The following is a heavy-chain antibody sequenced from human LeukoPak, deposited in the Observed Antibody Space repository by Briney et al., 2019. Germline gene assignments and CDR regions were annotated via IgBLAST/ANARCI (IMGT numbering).Heavy chain of an antibody. V-gene: IGHV4-4*02. CDR3: ARGAHPQRLPVKDAYGLAV. CDR2: IYYTGSR. D-gene: IGHD4-17*01. Sequence: SETLSLTCVVSGASISSSDWWSWVRQSPGKGLEWIGEIYYTGSRNYNPSLKSRVAMSVDTSKNQFSLELTSVTAADTAEYYVARGAHPQRLPVKDAYGLAVWVLVTKVTV. J-gene: IGHJ6*02. CDR1: GASISSSDW.